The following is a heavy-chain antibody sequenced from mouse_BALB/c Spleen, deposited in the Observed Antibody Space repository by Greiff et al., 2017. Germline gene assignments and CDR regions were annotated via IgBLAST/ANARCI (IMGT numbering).Heavy chain of an antibody. CDR3: ARDGNYEDYAMGY. CDR2: ISSGGSYT. D-gene: IGHD2-1*01. CDR1: GFTFSSYG. J-gene: IGHJ4*01. Sequence: EVQLVESGGDLVKPGGSLKLSCAASGFTFSSYGMSWVRQTPDKRLEWVATISSGGSYTYYPDSVKGRFTIARDNAKNTLYLHMSSLKSEDTAMYYCARDGNYEDYAMGYWGQGTAVTGSS. V-gene: IGHV5-6*01.